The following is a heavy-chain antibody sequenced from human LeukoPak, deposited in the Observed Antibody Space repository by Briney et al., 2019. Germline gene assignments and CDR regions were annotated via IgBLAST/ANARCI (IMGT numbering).Heavy chain of an antibody. Sequence: PSETLSLTCTASGGSISNYYWTWIRQPPGKGLEWIGYIYYSGSTNYNPSLKSRVTISLDTSKNQFALRLASVTAADTAVYYCARVGYSDYGAYYGMVVWGQGTTVTVSS. CDR3: ARVGYSDYGAYYGMVV. CDR2: IYYSGST. CDR1: GGSISNYY. J-gene: IGHJ6*02. D-gene: IGHD4-11*01. V-gene: IGHV4-59*01.